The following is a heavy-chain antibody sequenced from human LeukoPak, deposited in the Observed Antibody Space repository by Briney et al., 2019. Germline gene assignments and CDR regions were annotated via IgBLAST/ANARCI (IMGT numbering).Heavy chain of an antibody. J-gene: IGHJ6*03. Sequence: SETLSLTCTVSGGSFSSSDYYWGWIRQPPGKGLEWIGSIYYSGTTYYNPSLKSRVTISVDTSKKQFSLKLSSVTAADTAVYYCARVSRITIFGVVIIPYYYYMDVWGKGTTVTVSS. V-gene: IGHV4-39*01. CDR3: ARVSRITIFGVVIIPYYYYMDV. CDR2: IYYSGTT. CDR1: GGSFSSSDYY. D-gene: IGHD3-3*01.